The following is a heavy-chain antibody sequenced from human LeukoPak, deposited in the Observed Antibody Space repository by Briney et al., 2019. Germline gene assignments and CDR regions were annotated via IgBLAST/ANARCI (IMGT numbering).Heavy chain of an antibody. Sequence: SETLSLTCTVSGGSISGYYWGWIRQPPGKGLEWIAYFHYSGSSKYSPSLKSRVTTSVDMPKNQFSLKLSSVTAADTAVYYCARYDNSGSALENWGQGTLVTVSS. CDR1: GGSISGYY. V-gene: IGHV4-59*01. CDR2: FHYSGSS. D-gene: IGHD3-22*01. J-gene: IGHJ4*02. CDR3: ARYDNSGSALEN.